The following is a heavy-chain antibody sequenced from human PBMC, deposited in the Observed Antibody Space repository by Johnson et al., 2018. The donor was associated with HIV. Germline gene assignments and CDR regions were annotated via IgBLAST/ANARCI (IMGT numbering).Heavy chain of an antibody. D-gene: IGHD3-22*01. CDR1: GFTVSNNY. V-gene: IGHV3-66*01. CDR2: IYRDNST. Sequence: VQLVESGGDWVQRGGSLKLSCAASGFTVSNNYMNRVRQAPGKGLEWVSLIYRDNSTYYAHSVKGRFTISRDNSKNTLYLQMNGLRAEDTGLYYCVRDQGYYDSSGYPDAFDIWGQGTMVTVSS. J-gene: IGHJ3*02. CDR3: VRDQGYYDSSGYPDAFDI.